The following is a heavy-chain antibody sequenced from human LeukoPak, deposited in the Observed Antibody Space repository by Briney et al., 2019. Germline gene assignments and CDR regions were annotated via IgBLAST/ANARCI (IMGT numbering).Heavy chain of an antibody. CDR1: GASISNGGYS. Sequence: SETLSLTCTVSGASISNGGYSWTWIRQPPGKGLEWIGYIYYSGSAYYNPSLKSRVTISVDRSNDQFSLKLTSVTAADTAVYYCAREDQYSYGPGHYYYYYIDVWGKGTTVTVSS. D-gene: IGHD5-18*01. V-gene: IGHV4-30-2*01. CDR2: IYYSGSA. J-gene: IGHJ6*03. CDR3: AREDQYSYGPGHYYYYYIDV.